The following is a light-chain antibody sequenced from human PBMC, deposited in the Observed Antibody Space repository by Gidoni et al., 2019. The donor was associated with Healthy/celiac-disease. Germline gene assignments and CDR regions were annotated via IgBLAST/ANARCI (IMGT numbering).Light chain of an antibody. CDR1: QSIRND. V-gene: IGKV1-39*01. J-gene: IGKJ4*01. CDR3: QQSYSTPLT. CDR2: AAS. Sequence: DSHMTPSPSSLSASVGDRVTITCRASQSIRNDLNWYQQKPGKAPKLLIYAASSLQSGVPSRFSGSGSGTDFTLTISSLQPEDFATYYCQQSYSTPLTFGGGTKVEIK.